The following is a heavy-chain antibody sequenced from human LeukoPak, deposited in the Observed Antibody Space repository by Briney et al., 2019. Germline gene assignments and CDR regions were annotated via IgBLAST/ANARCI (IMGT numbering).Heavy chain of an antibody. CDR2: IRYDGSNK. J-gene: IGHJ4*02. CDR1: GFTFSSYA. Sequence: QPGRSLRLSCAASGFTFSSYAMHWVRQAPGKGLEWVALIRYDGSNKYYADSVKDRFTISRDNSKNTLYLQMNSLRAEDTAVYYCAKGYLSVLRYFDRLLKLDYWGQGTLVTVSS. V-gene: IGHV3-30*02. D-gene: IGHD3-9*01. CDR3: AKGYLSVLRYFDRLLKLDY.